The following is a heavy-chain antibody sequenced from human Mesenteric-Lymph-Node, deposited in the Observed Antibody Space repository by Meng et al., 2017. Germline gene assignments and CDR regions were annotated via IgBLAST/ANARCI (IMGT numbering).Heavy chain of an antibody. V-gene: IGHV4-38-2*02. J-gene: IGHJ5*02. D-gene: IGHD6-13*01. CDR2: FYHGGST. CDR3: ARLYSSSWYDWFDP. Sequence: SETLSLTCTVSHCSINSRSYWGWIRQPPGKGLEWIETFYHGGSTFCSPSLRSRVTISVDTSKNQFSLKLSSVTAADTAVYYCARLYSSSWYDWFDPWGQGTLVTVSS. CDR1: HCSINSRSY.